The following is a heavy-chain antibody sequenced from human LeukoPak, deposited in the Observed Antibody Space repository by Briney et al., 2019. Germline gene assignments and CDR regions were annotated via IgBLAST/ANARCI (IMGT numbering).Heavy chain of an antibody. CDR1: GYTFTSYY. CDR2: INPSGGST. D-gene: IGHD1-20*01. Sequence: GASVKVSCKASGYTFTSYYMHWVRQAPGQGLEWMGIINPSGGSTSYAQKFQGRVTMTRDTSTSIVYMELSSLRSEDTAVYYCARDRIIGGSSGRWFDPWGQGTLVTVSS. V-gene: IGHV1-46*01. J-gene: IGHJ5*02. CDR3: ARDRIIGGSSGRWFDP.